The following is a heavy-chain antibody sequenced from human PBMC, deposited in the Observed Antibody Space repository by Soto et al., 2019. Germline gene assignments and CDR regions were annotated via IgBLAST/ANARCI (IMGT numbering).Heavy chain of an antibody. Sequence: ASETLRLSCAASGFAFGNSWMHWVRQPPGKGPEWVSRMTSDGRTTQYADSVKGRFTVSRDNAKNTLYLQMNSLRAEDTAVYYCATAEVDYWGPGTLVTSPQ. CDR2: MTSDGRTT. J-gene: IGHJ4*02. CDR3: ATAEVDY. V-gene: IGHV3-74*01. CDR1: GFAFGNSW.